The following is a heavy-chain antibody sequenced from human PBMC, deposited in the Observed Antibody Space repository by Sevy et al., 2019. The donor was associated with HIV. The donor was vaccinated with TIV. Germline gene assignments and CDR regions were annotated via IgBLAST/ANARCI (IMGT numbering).Heavy chain of an antibody. Sequence: GGSLRLSCAASGFTFSNYGMHWVRQAPGKGLEWVAVISYDGSNKYYADSVKGRFTISRDNSKNTLYLQMNCLRAEDTAVYYCAKDKGRYCSSTSCYYYYGMDVWGQGTTVTVSS. D-gene: IGHD2-2*01. CDR2: ISYDGSNK. CDR3: AKDKGRYCSSTSCYYYYGMDV. V-gene: IGHV3-30*18. J-gene: IGHJ6*02. CDR1: GFTFSNYG.